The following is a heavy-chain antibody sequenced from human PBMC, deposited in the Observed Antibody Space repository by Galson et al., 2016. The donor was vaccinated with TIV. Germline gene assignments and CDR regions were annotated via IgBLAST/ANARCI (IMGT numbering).Heavy chain of an antibody. CDR3: ARDRYYDASGYYYYYYGMDV. V-gene: IGHV3-33*08. CDR2: IWYDGSKK. CDR1: GFTFSSYT. J-gene: IGHJ6*02. Sequence: SLRLSCAASGFTFSSYTMHWVRQAPGKGLEWVALIWYDGSKKYYTDSVKGRFTISRDNSKNTLYLQMSGLRTEDTAVYYCARDRYYDASGYYYYYYGMDVWGQGTTVTVSS. D-gene: IGHD3-22*01.